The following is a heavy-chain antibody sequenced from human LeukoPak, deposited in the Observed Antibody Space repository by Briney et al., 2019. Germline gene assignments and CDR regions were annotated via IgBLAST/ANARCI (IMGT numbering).Heavy chain of an antibody. Sequence: GGSLRLSCAASGFTFSGSAMHWVRQASGKGLEWVGRIRSKANSYATAYAASVKGRFTISRDDSKNTAYLQMNSLKTEDTAVYYCTTTDPHTEYYFDYWGQETLVTVSS. CDR3: TTTDPHTEYYFDY. CDR1: GFTFSGSA. CDR2: IRSKANSYAT. J-gene: IGHJ4*02. V-gene: IGHV3-73*01. D-gene: IGHD4-17*01.